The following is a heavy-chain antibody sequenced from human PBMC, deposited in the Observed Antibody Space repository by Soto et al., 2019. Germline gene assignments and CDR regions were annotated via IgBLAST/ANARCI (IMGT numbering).Heavy chain of an antibody. CDR2: ISSSSSTI. J-gene: IGHJ6*03. V-gene: IGHV3-48*01. CDR1: GFTFSSYS. D-gene: IGHD3-9*01. CDR3: ARDYYDILTGYYMDV. Sequence: GGSLRLSCAASGFTFSSYSMNWVRQAPGKGLEWVSYISSSSSTIYYADSVKGRFTISRDNAKNSLYLQMNSLRAEDTAVYYCARDYYDILTGYYMDVWGKGTTVTVSS.